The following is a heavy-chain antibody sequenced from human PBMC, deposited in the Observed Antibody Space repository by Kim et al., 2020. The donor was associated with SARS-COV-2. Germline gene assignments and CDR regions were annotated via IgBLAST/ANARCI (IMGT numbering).Heavy chain of an antibody. CDR3: AKDHRVITMIVVVTPFDY. V-gene: IGHV3-23*01. CDR1: GFTFSSYA. CDR2: ISGSGGST. Sequence: GGSLRLSCAASGFTFSSYAMSWVRQAPGKGLEWVSAISGSGGSTYYADSVKGRFTISRDNSKNTLYLQMNSLRAEDTAVYYCAKDHRVITMIVVVTPFDYWGQGTLVTVSS. J-gene: IGHJ4*02. D-gene: IGHD3-22*01.